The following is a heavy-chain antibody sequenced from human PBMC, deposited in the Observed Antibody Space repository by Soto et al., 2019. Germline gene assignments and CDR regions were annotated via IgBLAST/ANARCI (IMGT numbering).Heavy chain of an antibody. Sequence: QVQLQQWGAGLLKPSETLSLTCAVYGGSFSGYYWSWIRQPPGKGLEWIGEINHSGSTNYIPSLKSRVTISVDTSKNQFSLKLSSVTAADTAVYYCARSVGGYYYDSSAHLGYWGQGTLVTVSS. D-gene: IGHD3-22*01. CDR1: GGSFSGYY. V-gene: IGHV4-34*01. CDR3: ARSVGGYYYDSSAHLGY. CDR2: INHSGST. J-gene: IGHJ4*02.